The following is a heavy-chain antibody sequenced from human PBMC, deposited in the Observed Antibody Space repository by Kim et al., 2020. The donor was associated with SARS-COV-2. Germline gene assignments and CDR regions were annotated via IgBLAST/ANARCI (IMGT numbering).Heavy chain of an antibody. CDR2: INHSGST. V-gene: IGHV4-34*01. J-gene: IGHJ4*02. D-gene: IGHD6-13*01. CDR1: GGSFSGYY. Sequence: SETLSLTCAVYGGSFSGYYWSWIRQPPGKGLEWIGEINHSGSTNYNPSLKSRVTISVDTSKNQFSLKLSSVTAAGTAVYYCARTPGKTSFDYWGQGTLVTVSS. CDR3: ARTPGKTSFDY.